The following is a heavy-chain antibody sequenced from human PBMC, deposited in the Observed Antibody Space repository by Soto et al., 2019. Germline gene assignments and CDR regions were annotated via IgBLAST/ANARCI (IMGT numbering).Heavy chain of an antibody. D-gene: IGHD3-3*01. J-gene: IGHJ4*02. CDR3: ARDWDYDFWSGYPDY. V-gene: IGHV3-7*03. CDR1: GFTFSSYW. Sequence: GSLRLSCAASGFTFSSYWMSWVRQAPGKGLEWVANIKQDGSEKYYVDSVKGRFTISRDNAKNSLYLQMNSLRAEDTAVYYCARDWDYDFWSGYPDYWGQGTLVTVSS. CDR2: IKQDGSEK.